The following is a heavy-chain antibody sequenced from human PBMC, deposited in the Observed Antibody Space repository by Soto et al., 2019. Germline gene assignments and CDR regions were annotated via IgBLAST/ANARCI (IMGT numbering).Heavy chain of an antibody. Sequence: QVQMVQSGAEVKKPGASVKVSCKASGYTFTRYGFSWVRQAPGQGLEWMGWISSYNGKTNYGQNFQGRVTMTTDTYTNTPYMELTSLTSDDPAVYYCAREGFCSGGSRALDSNDYFGMDVWGQGTTVTVSS. CDR1: GYTFTRYG. D-gene: IGHD2-15*01. J-gene: IGHJ6*02. V-gene: IGHV1-18*01. CDR3: AREGFCSGGSRALDSNDYFGMDV. CDR2: ISSYNGKT.